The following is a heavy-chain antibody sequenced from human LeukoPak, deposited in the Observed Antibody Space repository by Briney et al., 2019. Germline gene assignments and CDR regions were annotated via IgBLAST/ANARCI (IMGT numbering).Heavy chain of an antibody. CDR2: IYDSGSA. CDR1: GGDITTSIRFIGSYY. D-gene: IGHD3-22*01. Sequence: SETLSLTCSVSGGDITTSIRFIGSYYWSWLRQPPGKGLEWISYIYDSGSANYNPSLKSRVTISVDMPKNHFSLKLTSVTAADTAIYYCARAPYYYDSGGYWSKPRYFDYWGQGIPVTVSS. J-gene: IGHJ4*02. CDR3: ARAPYYYDSGGYWSKPRYFDY. V-gene: IGHV4-61*03.